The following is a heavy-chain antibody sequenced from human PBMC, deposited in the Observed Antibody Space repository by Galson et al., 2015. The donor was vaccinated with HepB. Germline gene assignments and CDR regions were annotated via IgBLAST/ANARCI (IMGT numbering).Heavy chain of an antibody. CDR1: GYTFTRYG. V-gene: IGHV1-18*04. CDR2: ISAYNGNT. CDR3: ARERGYCSSTSCTMGALFDY. J-gene: IGHJ4*02. Sequence: SVKVSCKASGYTFTRYGISWVRQAPGQGLEWMGWISAYNGNTNYAQKLQGRVTMTTDTSTSTAYMELRSLRSDDTAVYYCARERGYCSSTSCTMGALFDYWGQGTLVTVSS. D-gene: IGHD2-2*01.